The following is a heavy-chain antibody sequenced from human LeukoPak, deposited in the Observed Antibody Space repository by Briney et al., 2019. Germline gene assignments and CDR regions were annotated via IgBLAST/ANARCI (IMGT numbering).Heavy chain of an antibody. J-gene: IGHJ5*01. D-gene: IGHD1-20*01. CDR2: IYSGGTT. Sequence: GGSLRLSCAVSGFTVSSNYMTWVRQAPGKGLEWVSVIYSGGTTYYTDSVKGRFTISRDNSKNTLYLQMNSLRGEDTAVYYCARGLIGSSNWFDSWGQGTLVTVSS. CDR3: ARGLIGSSNWFDS. CDR1: GFTVSSNY. V-gene: IGHV3-53*01.